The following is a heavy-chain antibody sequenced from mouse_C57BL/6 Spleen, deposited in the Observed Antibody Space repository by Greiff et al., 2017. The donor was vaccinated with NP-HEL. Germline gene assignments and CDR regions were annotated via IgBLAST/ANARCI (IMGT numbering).Heavy chain of an antibody. CDR2: ISSGSSTI. J-gene: IGHJ3*01. CDR1: GFTFSDYG. CDR3: ARPNDYDVWFAY. Sequence: EVMLVESGGGLVKPGGSLKLSCAASGFTFSDYGMHWVRQAPEKGLEWVAYISSGSSTIYYADTVKGRFTISRDNAKNTLFLQMTSLRSEDTAMYYCARPNDYDVWFAYWGQGTLVTVSA. V-gene: IGHV5-17*01. D-gene: IGHD2-4*01.